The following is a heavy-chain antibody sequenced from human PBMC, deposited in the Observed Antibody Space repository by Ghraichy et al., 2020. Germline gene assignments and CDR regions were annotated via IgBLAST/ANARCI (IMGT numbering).Heavy chain of an antibody. Sequence: GGSLRLSCAASGFTFSSYGMHWVRQAPGKGLEWVAVIWYDGSNKYYADSVKGRFTISRDNSKNTLYLQMNSLRAEDTAVYYCARRVPAATLISSLEPLGVDGMDVWGQGTTVTVSS. CDR2: IWYDGSNK. CDR3: ARRVPAATLISSLEPLGVDGMDV. CDR1: GFTFSSYG. D-gene: IGHD2-2*01. V-gene: IGHV3-33*01. J-gene: IGHJ6*02.